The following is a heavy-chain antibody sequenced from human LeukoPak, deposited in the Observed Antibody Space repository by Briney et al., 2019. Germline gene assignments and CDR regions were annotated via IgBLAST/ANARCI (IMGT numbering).Heavy chain of an antibody. D-gene: IGHD3-9*01. CDR1: GYTFTSYG. J-gene: IGHJ3*02. CDR2: ISAYNGNT. CDR3: ARYSYDILTGWGAFDI. Sequence: ASVKVSCKASGYTFTSYGISWVRQAPGQGLEWMGWISAYNGNTNYAQKLQGRVTMTTDTSTSTAYMELRSLRSDDTAVYYCARYSYDILTGWGAFDIWGQGTMVTVSS. V-gene: IGHV1-18*01.